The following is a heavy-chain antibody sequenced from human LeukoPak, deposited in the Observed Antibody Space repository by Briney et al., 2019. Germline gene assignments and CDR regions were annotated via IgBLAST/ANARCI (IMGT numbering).Heavy chain of an antibody. CDR2: IYHSGST. J-gene: IGHJ2*01. D-gene: IGHD6-13*01. CDR3: ARAAYSSTWYSRYFDL. CDR1: GYSISSGYY. Sequence: SETLSLTCTVSGYSISSGYYWGWIRQPPGKGLEWIGSIYHSGSTYYNPSLKSRVTISVDTSKNQFSLKLSSVTAADTAVYYCARAAYSSTWYSRYFDLWGRGTLVTVSS. V-gene: IGHV4-38-2*02.